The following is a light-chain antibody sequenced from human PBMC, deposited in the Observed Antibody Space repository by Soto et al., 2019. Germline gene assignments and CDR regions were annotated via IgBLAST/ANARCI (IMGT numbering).Light chain of an antibody. CDR3: QHSYSTPST. J-gene: IGKJ1*01. CDR2: AAS. V-gene: IGKV1-39*01. CDR1: QSISSY. Sequence: DIQMTQSPSSLSASVGDRVTVTCRASQSISSYLNWYQQKPGKAPKLLIYAASSLQSGVPTRFSGRGSGTDFTLTISSLQPEDFATYYCQHSYSTPSTFGQGTKVEIK.